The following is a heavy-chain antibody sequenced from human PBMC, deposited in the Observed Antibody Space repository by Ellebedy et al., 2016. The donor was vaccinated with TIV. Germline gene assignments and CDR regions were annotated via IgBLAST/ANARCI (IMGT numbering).Heavy chain of an antibody. CDR3: AKGRGGGSDSSAPRYYFDY. J-gene: IGHJ4*02. D-gene: IGHD3-22*01. CDR1: GFTFSSYA. CDR2: IVGSGRNI. Sequence: GESLKISCAASGFTFSSYAMSWVRQAPGKGPEWVSGIVGSGRNIHYADSVKGRFTISRDNSKSTLDLQMNSLRAEDTAVNYCAKGRGGGSDSSAPRYYFDYWGLGTLVTVSS. V-gene: IGHV3-23*01.